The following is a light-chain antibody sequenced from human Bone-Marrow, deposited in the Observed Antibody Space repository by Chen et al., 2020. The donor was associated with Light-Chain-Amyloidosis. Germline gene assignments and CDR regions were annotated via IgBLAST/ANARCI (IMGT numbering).Light chain of an antibody. J-gene: IGLJ2*01. CDR3: QSADSSGTDEVI. Sequence: SYELTQPPSVSVSPAQTARITCSGDDLPTKYAYWYQQKPGQAPVLVIHRDTERPSGISERFSGSSSGTTATLTISGVQAEDEADYHGQSADSSGTDEVIFGGGTKLTVL. V-gene: IGLV3-25*03. CDR2: RDT. CDR1: DLPTKY.